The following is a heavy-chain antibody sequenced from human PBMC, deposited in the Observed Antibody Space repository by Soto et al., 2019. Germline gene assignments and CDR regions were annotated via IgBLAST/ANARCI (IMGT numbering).Heavy chain of an antibody. CDR3: ARGGYIAAACTYWFDP. Sequence: QVQLVQSGAEVKKPGSSVKVSCKASGGTFSSYAISWVRQAPGQGLEWMGGIIPIFGTANYAQKFQGRVTITADKSTSTAYMELSSLRSEDTAVYYCARGGYIAAACTYWFDPWGQGTLVTVSS. CDR2: IIPIFGTA. CDR1: GGTFSSYA. D-gene: IGHD6-13*01. J-gene: IGHJ5*02. V-gene: IGHV1-69*06.